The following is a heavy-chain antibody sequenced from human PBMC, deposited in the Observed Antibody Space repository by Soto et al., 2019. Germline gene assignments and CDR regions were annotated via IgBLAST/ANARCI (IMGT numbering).Heavy chain of an antibody. Sequence: QITLKESGPTLVKPTQTLTLTCTFSGFSLTTSEVGVGWIRQPPGKAPECLALIYWDDATRYSPSLKNRLTITQDTSKNQVVLTMTNIDPVDTATYYCVHRPTNYDLSSVFHPYFGSWGQRSLVTVSS. V-gene: IGHV2-5*02. CDR3: VHRPTNYDLSSVFHPYFGS. CDR2: IYWDDAT. CDR1: GFSLTTSEVG. D-gene: IGHD3-3*01. J-gene: IGHJ4*02.